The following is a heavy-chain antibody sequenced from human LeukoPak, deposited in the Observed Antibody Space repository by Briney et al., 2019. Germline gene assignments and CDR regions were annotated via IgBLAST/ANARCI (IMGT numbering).Heavy chain of an antibody. V-gene: IGHV4-59*12. CDR1: GGSISSYY. Sequence: SSETLSLTCSVSGGSISSYYWSWIRQPPGKGLEWIGYIYYSGSTNYNPSLKSRVTISVDTSKNQFSLKLSSVTAADTAVYYCARGCSGGSCYYYYYGMDVWGKGTTVTVSS. J-gene: IGHJ6*04. CDR2: IYYSGST. CDR3: ARGCSGGSCYYYYYGMDV. D-gene: IGHD2-15*01.